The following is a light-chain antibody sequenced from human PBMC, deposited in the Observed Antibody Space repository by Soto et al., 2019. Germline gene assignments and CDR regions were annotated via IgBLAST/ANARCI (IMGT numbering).Light chain of an antibody. CDR1: QSVSSSY. CDR3: QQSYSTPPIT. V-gene: IGKV3-20*01. CDR2: GAS. J-gene: IGKJ5*01. Sequence: EIVLTQSPGTLSLSPGERATLSCRASQSVSSSYLAWYQQKPGQAPRLLIYGASSRASGIPDRFSGSGSGTDFTLSISRLEPEDFATYYCQQSYSTPPITFGQGTRLEIK.